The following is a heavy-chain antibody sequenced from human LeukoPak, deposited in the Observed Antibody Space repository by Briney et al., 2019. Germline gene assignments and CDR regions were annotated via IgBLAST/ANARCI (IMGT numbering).Heavy chain of an antibody. CDR2: LSGRAATT. J-gene: IGHJ6*03. CDR3: AKAPSTGEGYYFYYMDV. CDR1: RFAPGFTFSSYA. D-gene: IGHD7-27*01. V-gene: IGHV3-23*01. Sequence: GGPLRLSCAASRFAPGFTFSSYAMSWVRQGPGKGLEWVASLSGRAATTYCADYVKGRFTISRDNSKNTLYLQMNSLEADGMAVYYCAKAPSTGEGYYFYYMDVWGKGTAVTVSS.